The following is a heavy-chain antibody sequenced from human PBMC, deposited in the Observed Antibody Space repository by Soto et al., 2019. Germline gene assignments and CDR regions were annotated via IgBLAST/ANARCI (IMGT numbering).Heavy chain of an antibody. V-gene: IGHV3-33*01. Sequence: QVQLVESGGGVVQPGRSLRLSCAASGFTFSSYGMHWVRQAPGKGLEWVAVIWYDGSNKYYADSVKGRFTISRDNSKNTLYLPMNSLRAEDTAVYYCARDTAITFGGVIAPDYWGQGTLVTVSS. CDR2: IWYDGSNK. J-gene: IGHJ4*02. CDR1: GFTFSSYG. D-gene: IGHD3-16*02. CDR3: ARDTAITFGGVIAPDY.